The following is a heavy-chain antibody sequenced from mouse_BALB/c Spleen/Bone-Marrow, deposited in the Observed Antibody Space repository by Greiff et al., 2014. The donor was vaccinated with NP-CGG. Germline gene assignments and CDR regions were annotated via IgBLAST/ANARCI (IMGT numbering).Heavy chain of an antibody. J-gene: IGHJ3*01. D-gene: IGHD1-1*01. Sequence: EVQLQQSGPELVKLGSSMKISCKASGYSFTGYTMNWVKQSHGKNLEWIGLINPYNGGTSYNQKFKGKATLTVNKSSSTAYMELLSLTSEDSAVYYCARENYGSSYGFAYWGQGTQVTVSA. CDR1: GYSFTGYT. V-gene: IGHV1-26*01. CDR2: INPYNGGT. CDR3: ARENYGSSYGFAY.